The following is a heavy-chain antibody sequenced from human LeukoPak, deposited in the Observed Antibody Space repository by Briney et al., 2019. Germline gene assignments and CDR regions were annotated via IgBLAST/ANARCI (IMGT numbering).Heavy chain of an antibody. CDR1: GFTISSYA. CDR2: ISASGGST. J-gene: IGHJ6*02. V-gene: IGHV3-23*01. Sequence: PGGSLRPSCAASGFTISSYAMSWVRQAPGKGLEWVSAISASGGSTYYADSVKGRFTISRDNSKNTLYLQMNSLRAEGTAVYYCAKDRTGSGTPYYYYGMDVWGQGTTVTVSS. D-gene: IGHD2-8*02. CDR3: AKDRTGSGTPYYYYGMDV.